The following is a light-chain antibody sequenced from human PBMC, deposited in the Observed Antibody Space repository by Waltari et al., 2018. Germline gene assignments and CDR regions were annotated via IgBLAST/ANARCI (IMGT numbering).Light chain of an antibody. J-gene: IGKJ1*01. Sequence: DIQMTQSPSTLSASVGDTVITSCRASQSITTSLAWYQQKPGKAPYVLIYGASNLESGVPSRFSGSGSGTEFTLTISSLQPDDFATYYCQQYKSYKTFGQGTRVEIK. CDR3: QQYKSYKT. CDR1: QSITTS. CDR2: GAS. V-gene: IGKV1-5*03.